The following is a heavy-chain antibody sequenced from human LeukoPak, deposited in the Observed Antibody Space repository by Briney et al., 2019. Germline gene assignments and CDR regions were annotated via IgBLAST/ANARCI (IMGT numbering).Heavy chain of an antibody. CDR3: ARQYETNYAFDI. D-gene: IGHD5-24*01. J-gene: IGHJ3*02. V-gene: IGHV4-59*08. CDR2: IYYSGGT. Sequence: SETLSLTCTVSGGSISSYYWSWIRQPPGKGLEWIGYIYYSGGTNYNPSLKSRVTISVDTSKNQFSLKLSSVTAADTAVYYCARQYETNYAFDIWGQGTMVTVXS. CDR1: GGSISSYY.